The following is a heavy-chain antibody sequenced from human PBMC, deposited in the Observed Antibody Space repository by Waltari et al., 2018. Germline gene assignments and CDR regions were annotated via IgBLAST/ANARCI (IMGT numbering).Heavy chain of an antibody. J-gene: IGHJ4*02. CDR3: ARVAAYYYDSSGYYPDY. V-gene: IGHV3-7*01. Sequence: VQLVESGGGLVQPGGALRLSCAASGFTVSSYWMSWVRQAPGKGLEWVANLKQDGSEKYYVDSVKGRFTISRDNAKNSLYLQMTSLRAEDTAVYYCARVAAYYYDSSGYYPDYWGQGTLVTVSS. CDR1: GFTVSSYW. D-gene: IGHD3-22*01. CDR2: LKQDGSEK.